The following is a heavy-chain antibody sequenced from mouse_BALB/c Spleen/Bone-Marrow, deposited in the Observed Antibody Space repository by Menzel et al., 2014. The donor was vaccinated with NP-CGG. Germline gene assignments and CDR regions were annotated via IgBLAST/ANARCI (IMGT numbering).Heavy chain of an antibody. CDR2: INPSTGYT. V-gene: IGHV1-7*01. J-gene: IGHJ2*01. CDR1: GYTFTNYW. Sequence: VKPVESGAELAKPGASVKMSCKASGYTFTNYWMHWVKQRPGQGLEWIGYINPSTGYTEYNQKFKDKATLTADKSSSTAYMQLNSLTSEDSAVYYCARIYYYGRDYWGQGTTLTVSS. D-gene: IGHD1-1*01. CDR3: ARIYYYGRDY.